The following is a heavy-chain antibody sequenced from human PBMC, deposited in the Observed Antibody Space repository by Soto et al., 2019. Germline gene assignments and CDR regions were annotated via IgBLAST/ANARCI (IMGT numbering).Heavy chain of an antibody. Sequence: QVQLQESGPGLVKPSETLSLTCTVSGGSISSYYWSWIRQPPGKGLEWIGYIYYSGSTNYNPSLKSRVTISVDTSKNQFSLKLNSVPAADTAVYYCARAYRTRVNWFDPWGQGTLVTVSS. D-gene: IGHD3-16*02. CDR1: GGSISSYY. V-gene: IGHV4-59*01. J-gene: IGHJ5*02. CDR2: IYYSGST. CDR3: ARAYRTRVNWFDP.